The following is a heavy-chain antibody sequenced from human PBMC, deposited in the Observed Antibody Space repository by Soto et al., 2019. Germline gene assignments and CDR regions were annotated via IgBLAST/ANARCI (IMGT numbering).Heavy chain of an antibody. D-gene: IGHD6-19*01. CDR2: IYWDDDK. J-gene: IGHJ5*02. CDR3: AHAQGIGVTTNWFDP. V-gene: IGHV2-5*02. Sequence: QITLKESGPTLVKPTQTLTLTCTFSGFSLSTSEVGVGWIRQPPGKALQWLALIYWDDDKRYSPSLKSRLTIXXDXSXXPVVLTMTNMDPVDTATYYCAHAQGIGVTTNWFDPWGQGILVTVSS. CDR1: GFSLSTSEVG.